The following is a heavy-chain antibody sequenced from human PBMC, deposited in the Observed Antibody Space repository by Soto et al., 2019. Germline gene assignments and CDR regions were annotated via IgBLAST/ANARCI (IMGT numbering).Heavy chain of an antibody. CDR1: GDSVSSNSAA. CDR3: ARETVGEDAFDI. Sequence: SQTLSLTCAISGDSVSSNSAAWNWIRQSPTRGLKWLGRTYYRSKLYNDYAVSVKSRITINPYTSKNQFSLQLNSVTPEDTSVYYCARETVGEDAFDIWGQVTMVTVSS. V-gene: IGHV6-1*01. D-gene: IGHD1-26*01. CDR2: TYYRSKLYN. J-gene: IGHJ3*02.